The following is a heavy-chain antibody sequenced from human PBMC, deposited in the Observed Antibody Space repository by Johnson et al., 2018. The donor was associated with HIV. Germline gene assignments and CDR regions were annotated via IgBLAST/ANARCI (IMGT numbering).Heavy chain of an antibody. D-gene: IGHD3-16*01. V-gene: IGHV3-30*02. CDR3: ARGGWGDAFDI. J-gene: IGHJ3*02. CDR1: GFTFNSYG. Sequence: QVQLVESGGGVVQPGGSLRLSCAASGFTFNSYGMDWVRQAPGKGLEWVAFIRYDGNSKYYTDSVKGRFTVSRDNSKNTLYLQMKSLRAEDTAVYYCARGGWGDAFDIWGQGTMVTVSS. CDR2: IRYDGNSK.